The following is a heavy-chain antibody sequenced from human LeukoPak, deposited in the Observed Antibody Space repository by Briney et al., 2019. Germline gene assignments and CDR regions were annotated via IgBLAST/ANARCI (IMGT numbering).Heavy chain of an antibody. CDR2: IYNDGRT. CDR1: MFIVSNSH. Sequence: GGSLRLSCAASMFIVSNSHMTWVRQTPVKGLEWVSVIYNDGRTFYADSVKGRFSISRDNFRNILYLQMDSLRAEDTAVYYCARGRNYFPIDYWGQGTLVTVSS. CDR3: ARGRNYFPIDY. V-gene: IGHV3-53*01. J-gene: IGHJ4*02. D-gene: IGHD2/OR15-2a*01.